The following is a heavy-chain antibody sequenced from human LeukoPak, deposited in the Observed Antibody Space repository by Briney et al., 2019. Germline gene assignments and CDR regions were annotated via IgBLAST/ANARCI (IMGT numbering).Heavy chain of an antibody. Sequence: GASVTVSCKVSGYTLTELSMHWERQAPGKGLEWMGGFDPEDGETIYAQKFQGRVTMTEDTSTDTAYMELSSLRSEDTAVYYCATIPSGYYYRRDYWGQGTLVTVSS. V-gene: IGHV1-24*01. J-gene: IGHJ4*02. CDR3: ATIPSGYYYRRDY. D-gene: IGHD3-22*01. CDR2: FDPEDGET. CDR1: GYTLTELS.